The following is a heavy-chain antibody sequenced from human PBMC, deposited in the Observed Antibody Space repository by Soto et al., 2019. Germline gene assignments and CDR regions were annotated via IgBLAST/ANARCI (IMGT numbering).Heavy chain of an antibody. V-gene: IGHV4-39*01. Sequence: SETLSLTCTVSGGSISSSSYYWGWIRQPPGKGLEWIGSIYYSGSTYYNPSLKSRVTISVDTSKNQFSLKLSSVTAADTAVYYCARQRYQANRFDPWGQGTLVTVSS. CDR3: ARQRYQANRFDP. J-gene: IGHJ5*02. CDR2: IYYSGST. CDR1: GGSISSSSYY. D-gene: IGHD2-2*01.